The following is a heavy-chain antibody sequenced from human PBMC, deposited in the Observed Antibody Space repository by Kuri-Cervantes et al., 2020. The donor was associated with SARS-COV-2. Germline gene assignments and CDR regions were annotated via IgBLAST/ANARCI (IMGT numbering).Heavy chain of an antibody. D-gene: IGHD1-26*01. Sequence: SVKVSCKASGGTFSSYTISWVRQAPGQGLEWMGGIIPIFGTANYAQKFQGRVTITADKSTSTAYMELNSLRAEDTAVYYCARDYGSYRTVAFDYWGQGTLVTVSS. V-gene: IGHV1-69*06. CDR1: GGTFSSYT. J-gene: IGHJ4*02. CDR3: ARDYGSYRTVAFDY. CDR2: IIPIFGTA.